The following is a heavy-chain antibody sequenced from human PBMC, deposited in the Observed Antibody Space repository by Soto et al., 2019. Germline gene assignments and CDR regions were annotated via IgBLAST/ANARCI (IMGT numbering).Heavy chain of an antibody. D-gene: IGHD3-10*01. V-gene: IGHV3-48*03. J-gene: IGHJ5*01. CDR2: ISSSGLTT. Sequence: SGWSLRLACQASGFSFRMYEMHLFRKAPGKGLEWVSYISSSGLTTYYADFAEGRFTISRDNAKDSLYLHLNSLRVGDTAVYYCARYGTRGDWWGLGTQVTVSS. CDR3: ARYGTRGDW. CDR1: GFSFRMYE.